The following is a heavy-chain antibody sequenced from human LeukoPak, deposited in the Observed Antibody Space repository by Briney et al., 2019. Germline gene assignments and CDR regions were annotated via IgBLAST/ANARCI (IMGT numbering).Heavy chain of an antibody. D-gene: IGHD3-22*01. J-gene: IGHJ4*02. CDR2: IYTNVIT. CDR1: GGSISGYY. CDR3: ARNLLGYYDSSGYGYYFDY. Sequence: SETLSLTCIVSGGSISGYYWNWIRQPAGKGLEWIGRIYTNVITNYNPSLKSRVTMSVDTSKNQFSLMLSSVTAADTAVYYCARNLLGYYDSSGYGYYFDYWGQGTLVTVSS. V-gene: IGHV4-4*07.